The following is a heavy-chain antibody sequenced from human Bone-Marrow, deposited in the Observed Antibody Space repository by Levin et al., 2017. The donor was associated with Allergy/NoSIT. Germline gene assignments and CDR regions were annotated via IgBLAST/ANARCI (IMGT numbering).Heavy chain of an antibody. CDR3: ASFPAIVSPFSYDDGLDV. D-gene: IGHD3-22*01. Sequence: GESLKISCEASGFTFSSYWMYWVRQVPGKGLMWVSHINGDGTNTTYADSVRGRFTISRDNARDTLYLQMNSLRAEDWAVDFFASFPAIVSPFSYDDGLDVWGQGTSVIVSS. V-gene: IGHV3-74*01. CDR2: INGDGTNT. J-gene: IGHJ6*02. CDR1: GFTFSSYW.